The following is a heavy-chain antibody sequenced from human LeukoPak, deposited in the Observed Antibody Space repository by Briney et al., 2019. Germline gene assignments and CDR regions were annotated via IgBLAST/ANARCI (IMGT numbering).Heavy chain of an antibody. V-gene: IGHV3-48*03. D-gene: IGHD4-23*01. CDR1: GFTFSAYE. J-gene: IGHJ3*02. Sequence: GSLRLSCAASGFTFSAYEMNWVRQAPGKGLEWVSYIGSSGSTVYYADSVKGRFTISRDDAKNSLYMQMESLRDEDTAIYYCARDTLEYSNSPDALDIWGQGTMVTVSS. CDR2: IGSSGSTV. CDR3: ARDTLEYSNSPDALDI.